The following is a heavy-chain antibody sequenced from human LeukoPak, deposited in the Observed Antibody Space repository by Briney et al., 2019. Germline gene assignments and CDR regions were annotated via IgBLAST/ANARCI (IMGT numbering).Heavy chain of an antibody. CDR1: GGSISSSSYY. CDR3: ARGRARDGSYAWFDS. CDR2: VHYSGGT. V-gene: IGHV4-39*01. D-gene: IGHD3-16*01. Sequence: SETLSLTCTVSGGSISSSSYYWGWIRQPPGKGLQWIGSVHYSGGTNYNPSLKSRVSISVDTSKNRFSLRVTSLTAADTAVYYCARGRARDGSYAWFDSWGQGNLVTVSS. J-gene: IGHJ5*01.